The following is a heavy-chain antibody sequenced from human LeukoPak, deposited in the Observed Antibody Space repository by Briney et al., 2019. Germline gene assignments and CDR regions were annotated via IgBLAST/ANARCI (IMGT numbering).Heavy chain of an antibody. D-gene: IGHD3-16*01. Sequence: GRSLRLSCAASGFTFSSYGMHWVRQAPGKGLEWVAVIWYDGSNKYYADSVKGRFTISRDNSKNTLYLQMNSLRAEDTAVYSCARDPWSSALSSFDYWGQGTLVTASP. CDR2: IWYDGSNK. CDR3: ARDPWSSALSSFDY. V-gene: IGHV3-33*01. CDR1: GFTFSSYG. J-gene: IGHJ4*02.